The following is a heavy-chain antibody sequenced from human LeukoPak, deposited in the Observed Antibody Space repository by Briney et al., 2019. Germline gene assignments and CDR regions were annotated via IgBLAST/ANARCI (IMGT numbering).Heavy chain of an antibody. CDR3: ARERDGDDAFDI. Sequence: SETLSLTCTVSGGSISSYYWSWIRQPPGKGLEWIEYIYYSGSTNYNPSLKSRVTISVDTSKNQFSLKLSSVTAADTAVYYCARERDGDDAFDIWGQGTMVTVSS. CDR1: GGSISSYY. D-gene: IGHD3-10*01. V-gene: IGHV4-59*01. J-gene: IGHJ3*02. CDR2: IYYSGST.